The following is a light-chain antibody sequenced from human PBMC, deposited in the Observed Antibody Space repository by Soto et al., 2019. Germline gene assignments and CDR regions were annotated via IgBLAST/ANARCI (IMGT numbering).Light chain of an antibody. CDR2: EVN. J-gene: IGLJ2*01. Sequence: QSVLTQAASVSGSPGQSITISCTGTGSDIGYYNYVSWYQQHPGKAPKLLIYEVNNRPSGVSNRFSGSKSGNTASLTISGLQAEDEADYYCSSYASSTTLFGGGTKVTVL. CDR1: GSDIGYYNY. CDR3: SSYASSTTL. V-gene: IGLV2-14*01.